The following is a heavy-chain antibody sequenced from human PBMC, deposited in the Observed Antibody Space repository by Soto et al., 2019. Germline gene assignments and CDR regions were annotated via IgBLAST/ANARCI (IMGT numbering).Heavy chain of an antibody. J-gene: IGHJ5*01. CDR1: GGTFSSYA. CDR2: IIPIFGTA. Sequence: SVKVSCKASGGTFSSYAISWVRQAPGQGLEWMGGIIPIFGTANYAQKFQGRVTITADKSTSTAYMELSSLRSEDTAVYYCASPPDYYDSSGYYFAWGHGTLGTV. CDR3: ASPPDYYDSSGYYFA. V-gene: IGHV1-69*06. D-gene: IGHD3-22*01.